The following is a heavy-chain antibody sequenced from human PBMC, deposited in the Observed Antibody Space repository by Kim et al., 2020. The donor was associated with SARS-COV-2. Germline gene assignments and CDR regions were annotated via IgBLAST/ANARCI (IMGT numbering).Heavy chain of an antibody. CDR1: GFTFSNTW. Sequence: GGSLRLSCAASGFTFSNTWMSWVRQAPGKGLEWVGSIKRETDGRTTPYPSPVKGRSTISSDDSKNMWYLQMNSPKSEDTAVYYCTTDLIDGYNCIVFDI. V-gene: IGHV3-15*01. J-gene: IGHJ3*02. CDR2: IKRETDGRTT. D-gene: IGHD5-12*01. CDR3: TTDLIDGYNCIVFDI.